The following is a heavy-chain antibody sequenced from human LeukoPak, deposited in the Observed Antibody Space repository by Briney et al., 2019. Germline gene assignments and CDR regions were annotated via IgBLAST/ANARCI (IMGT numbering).Heavy chain of an antibody. CDR3: AKVGGSSDY. CDR2: ISWNSGSI. V-gene: IGHV3-9*01. D-gene: IGHD1-26*01. CDR1: GFTFDDYA. J-gene: IGHJ4*02. Sequence: PGGSLRLSCAASGFTFDDYAMHWVRQAPGKGLEWVSGISWNSGSIGYADSVKGRFTTSRDNAKNSLYLQMNSLRAEDTALYYCAKVGGSSDYWGQGTLVTVSS.